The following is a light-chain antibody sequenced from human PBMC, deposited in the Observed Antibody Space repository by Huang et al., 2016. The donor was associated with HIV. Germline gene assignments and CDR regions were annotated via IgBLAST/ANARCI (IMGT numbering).Light chain of an antibody. CDR2: DAS. CDR1: HDITNS. V-gene: IGKV1-33*01. Sequence: DIQMTQSPSSLSASVGDRVTITCQASHDITNSLNLYQQKPGKAPKLLIYDASNLQTGVPSRFSGSGSGTDFTFTISSLQPEDIATYYCQQYDNLPLTFGGGTKVEIK. CDR3: QQYDNLPLT. J-gene: IGKJ4*01.